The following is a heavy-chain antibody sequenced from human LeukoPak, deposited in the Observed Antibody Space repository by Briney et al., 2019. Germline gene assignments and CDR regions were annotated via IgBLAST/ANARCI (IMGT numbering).Heavy chain of an antibody. J-gene: IGHJ4*02. CDR3: ARTAATLFDY. D-gene: IGHD1-26*01. CDR2: ISYSGGA. V-gene: IGHV4-59*02. CDR1: GASVSSYY. Sequence: PSETLSLTCTVSGASVSSYYWSWIRQPPGKGLEWIGYISYSGGASYNPSLKSRVTISVDTSKNQFSLKLSSVTSADTAVYYCARTAATLFDYWGQGTLVTVSS.